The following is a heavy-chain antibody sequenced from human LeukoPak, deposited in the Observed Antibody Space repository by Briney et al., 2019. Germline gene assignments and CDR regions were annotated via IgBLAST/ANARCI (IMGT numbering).Heavy chain of an antibody. D-gene: IGHD5-18*01. CDR3: ARQSIYDVDTAMGVLYYFDY. V-gene: IGHV4-4*09. CDR1: GGSISSYY. Sequence: SETLSLTCTVSGGSISSYYWSWIRQPPGKGLEWIGYIYTSGSTNDNPSLKSRVTISVDTSKNQFSLKLSSVTAADTAVYYCARQSIYDVDTAMGVLYYFDYWGQGTLVTVSS. CDR2: IYTSGST. J-gene: IGHJ4*02.